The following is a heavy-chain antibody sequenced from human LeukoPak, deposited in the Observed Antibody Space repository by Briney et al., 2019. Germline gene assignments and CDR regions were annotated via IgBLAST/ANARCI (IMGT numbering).Heavy chain of an antibody. J-gene: IGHJ5*02. CDR1: GGSISSGGYY. CDR3: ARKVSSMIVVINSRRPYNWFDP. D-gene: IGHD3-22*01. Sequence: SETLSLTCTVSGGSISSGGYYWSWIRQHPGKGLEWIGYIYYSGSTYYNPSLKSRVTISVDTSKNQFSLKLSAVTAADTAVYYCARKVSSMIVVINSRRPYNWFDPWAREPWSPSPQ. V-gene: IGHV4-31*03. CDR2: IYYSGST.